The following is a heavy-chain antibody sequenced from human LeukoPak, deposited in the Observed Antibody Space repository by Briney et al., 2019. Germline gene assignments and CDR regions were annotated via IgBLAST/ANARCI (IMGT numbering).Heavy chain of an antibody. J-gene: IGHJ4*02. V-gene: IGHV3-15*01. CDR3: ITPLPYSAQ. CDR1: GFTFSGFW. D-gene: IGHD2-21*01. CDR2: IKPKTDGETT. Sequence: GGSLRLSCAVSGFTFSGFWMSWSRQATGKGLEWVGRIKPKTDGETTEYAAPVKDRFSISRDDSKSMMYLQMNSLKTEDTAVYYCITPLPYSAQGGQGTLVTVSS.